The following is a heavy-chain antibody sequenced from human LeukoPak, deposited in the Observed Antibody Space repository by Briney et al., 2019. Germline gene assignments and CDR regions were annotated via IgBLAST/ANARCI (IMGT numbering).Heavy chain of an antibody. D-gene: IGHD6-13*01. V-gene: IGHV3-23*01. CDR3: AKGPYSTSWYGYFDY. CDR1: GFTFSNFA. CDR2: ISAGGGST. Sequence: GGSLRLSCAASGFTFSNFAMSWVRQAPGKGLEWVSDISAGGGSTYYADFVKGRFTTSRDNSKNTMYLQMNSLRAEDTAVYYCAKGPYSTSWYGYFDYWGQGTLVTVSS. J-gene: IGHJ4*02.